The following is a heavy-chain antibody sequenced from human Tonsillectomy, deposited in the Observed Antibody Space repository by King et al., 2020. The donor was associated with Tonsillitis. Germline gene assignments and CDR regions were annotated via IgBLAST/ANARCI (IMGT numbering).Heavy chain of an antibody. CDR3: ARDLGFCSSTSCHTGMDV. CDR2: IYTSRST. D-gene: IGHD2-2*01. V-gene: IGHV4-61*02. Sequence: VQLQESGPGLVKPSQTLSLTCTVSGGSISSGSYYWSWIRQPAGKGLEWIGRIYTSRSTNYNPSLKSRVTISVDTSKNQFSLKLSSVTAADTAVYYCARDLGFCSSTSCHTGMDVWGKGTTVTVSS. CDR1: GGSISSGSYY. J-gene: IGHJ6*04.